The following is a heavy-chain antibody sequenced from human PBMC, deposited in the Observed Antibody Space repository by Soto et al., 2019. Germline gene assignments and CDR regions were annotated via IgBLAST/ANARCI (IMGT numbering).Heavy chain of an antibody. D-gene: IGHD3-16*01. CDR3: ARDGYVAISRWYYSGMDV. CDR1: GGSISSYY. CDR2: IYYSGST. J-gene: IGHJ6*04. Sequence: SETLSLTCTVSGGSISSYYWSWIRQPPGKGLEWIGYIYYSGSTNYNPSLKSRVTISVDTSKNQFSLKLSSVTAADTAVYYCARDGYVAISRWYYSGMDVWGKGTTVTVSS. V-gene: IGHV4-59*01.